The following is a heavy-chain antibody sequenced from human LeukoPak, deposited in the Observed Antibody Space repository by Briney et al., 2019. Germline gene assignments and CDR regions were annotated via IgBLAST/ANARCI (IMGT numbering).Heavy chain of an antibody. CDR3: ARGSGSHGRDWFDP. CDR1: GFTVSSNY. V-gene: IGHV3-53*05. J-gene: IGHJ5*02. CDR2: IYSGGST. D-gene: IGHD1-26*01. Sequence: GGSLRLSCAASGFTVSSNYMSWVRQAPGKGLEWVSVIYSGGSTYYADSVKGGFTISRDNSKNTLYLQMNSLTSDDTAVYYCARGSGSHGRDWFDPWGQGTLVTVSS.